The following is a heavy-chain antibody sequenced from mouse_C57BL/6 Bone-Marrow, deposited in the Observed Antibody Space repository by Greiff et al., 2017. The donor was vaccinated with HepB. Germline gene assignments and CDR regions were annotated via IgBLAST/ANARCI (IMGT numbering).Heavy chain of an antibody. V-gene: IGHV1-18*01. CDR1: GYTFTDYN. Sequence: EVKLEESGPELVKPGASVKIPCKASGYTFTDYNMDWVKQSHGKSLEWIGDINPNNGGTIYNQKFKGKATLTVDKSSSTAYMELRSLTSEDTAVYYCARKVGSGTTFDYWGQGTTLTVSS. D-gene: IGHD4-1*01. CDR3: ARKVGSGTTFDY. J-gene: IGHJ2*01. CDR2: INPNNGGT.